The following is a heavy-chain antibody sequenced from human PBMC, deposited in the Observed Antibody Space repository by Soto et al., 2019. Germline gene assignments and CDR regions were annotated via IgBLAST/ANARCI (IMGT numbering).Heavy chain of an antibody. Sequence: QVQLVQSGAEVKKPGSSVKVSCKASGGTFSSYTISWVRQAPGQGLEWMGRIIPILGIANYARKFQGRVTITADKSTSTAYMELSSLRSEDTAVYYCASGVVAATRSPYYFDYWGQGTLVTVSS. CDR2: IIPILGIA. J-gene: IGHJ4*02. V-gene: IGHV1-69*02. CDR3: ASGVVAATRSPYYFDY. D-gene: IGHD2-15*01. CDR1: GGTFSSYT.